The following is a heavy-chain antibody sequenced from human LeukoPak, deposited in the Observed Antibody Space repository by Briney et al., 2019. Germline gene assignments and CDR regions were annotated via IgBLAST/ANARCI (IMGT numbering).Heavy chain of an antibody. CDR3: ARVYYDSSGLANNWFDP. D-gene: IGHD3-22*01. Sequence: GASVKVSCKASGYTFTSYDTNWVRQATGQGLEWMGWMNPNSGNTGYAQKFQGRVTMTRNTTISTAYMELSSLRSEDTAVYYCARVYYDSSGLANNWFDPWGQGTLVTVSS. V-gene: IGHV1-8*01. CDR1: GYTFTSYD. CDR2: MNPNSGNT. J-gene: IGHJ5*02.